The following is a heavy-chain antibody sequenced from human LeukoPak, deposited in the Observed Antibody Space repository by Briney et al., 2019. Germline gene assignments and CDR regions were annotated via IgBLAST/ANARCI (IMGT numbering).Heavy chain of an antibody. V-gene: IGHV3-21*01. D-gene: IGHD6-19*01. CDR2: ISSSSSYI. CDR1: GFTFSSYS. J-gene: IGHJ4*02. Sequence: PGGSLRLSCAASGFTFSSYSMNWVRQAPGKWLEWVSSISSSSSYIYYADSVKGRFTISRDNAKNSLYLQMNSLRAEDTAVYYCARDPRSVAGYWGQGTLVTVSS. CDR3: ARDPRSVAGY.